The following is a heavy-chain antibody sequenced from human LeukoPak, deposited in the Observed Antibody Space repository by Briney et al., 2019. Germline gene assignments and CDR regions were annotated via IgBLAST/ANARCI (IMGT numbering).Heavy chain of an antibody. CDR2: IHYSGST. V-gene: IGHV4-39*07. D-gene: IGHD2-15*01. Sequence: SETLSLTCTVSGGSISSSSYYWGWIRQPPGKGLEWIGSIHYSGSTNYNPSLKSRVTISVDTSKNQFSLKLSSVTAADTAVYYCARGYCSGGSCYSYYYYNYMDVWGKGTTVTVSS. CDR1: GGSISSSSYY. J-gene: IGHJ6*03. CDR3: ARGYCSGGSCYSYYYYNYMDV.